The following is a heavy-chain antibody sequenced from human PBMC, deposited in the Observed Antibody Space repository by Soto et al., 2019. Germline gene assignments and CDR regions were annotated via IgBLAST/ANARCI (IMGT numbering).Heavy chain of an antibody. V-gene: IGHV3-21*03. CDR3: ARVYTYGYGFDY. Sequence: GGSLRLSCAASGFTFSSYSMNWVRQAPGKGLEWVSSISSSSNLIYYADSLKGRFTVSRDNAKNSLFLQVNSLRAEDTAVYYCARVYTYGYGFDYWGQGTLVTSPQ. J-gene: IGHJ4*02. D-gene: IGHD5-12*01. CDR2: ISSSSNLI. CDR1: GFTFSSYS.